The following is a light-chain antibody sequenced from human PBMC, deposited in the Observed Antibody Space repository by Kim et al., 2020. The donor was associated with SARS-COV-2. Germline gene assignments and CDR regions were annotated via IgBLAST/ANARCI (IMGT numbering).Light chain of an antibody. CDR3: HQYVNSPYT. CDR2: GAS. V-gene: IGKV3-20*01. J-gene: IGKJ2*01. Sequence: LSHGVSATLSCKAMQSVISNYLAWYQQKLSQAPRLLIYGASSRATGIPDMFSGSGSGTDFTLTISRLEPEDFAVYYCHQYVNSPYTFGQGTKLEI. CDR1: QSVISNY.